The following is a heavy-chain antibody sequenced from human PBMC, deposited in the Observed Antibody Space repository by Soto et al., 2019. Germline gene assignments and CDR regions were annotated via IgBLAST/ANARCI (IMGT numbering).Heavy chain of an antibody. Sequence: QLQLQESGPGLVKPSETLSLTCAVSGVSIHNSHSFWAWIRQPPGKGLEFIGSVYYSGGANYNPSLKGRVTISVDPSKNQFSLTLKYVTATDTAVYYCGRVIEGATRHTDFDSWGQGTLVTVSS. D-gene: IGHD3-22*01. CDR2: VYYSGGA. J-gene: IGHJ5*01. CDR1: GVSIHNSHSF. V-gene: IGHV4-39*02. CDR3: GRVIEGATRHTDFDS.